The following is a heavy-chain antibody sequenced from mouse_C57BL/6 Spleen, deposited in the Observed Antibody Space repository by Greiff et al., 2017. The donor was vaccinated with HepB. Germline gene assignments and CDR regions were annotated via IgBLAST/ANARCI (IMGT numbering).Heavy chain of an antibody. CDR1: GYSITSGYY. V-gene: IGHV3-6*01. CDR2: ISYDGSN. Sequence: EVKLQESGPGLVKPSPSLSLTCSVTGYSITSGYYWNWIRQFPGNKLEWMGYISYDGSNNYNPSLKNRISITRDTSKNQFFLKLNSVTTEDTATYYCARGLTTVEGYFDVWGTGTTVTVSS. CDR3: ARGLTTVEGYFDV. J-gene: IGHJ1*03. D-gene: IGHD1-1*01.